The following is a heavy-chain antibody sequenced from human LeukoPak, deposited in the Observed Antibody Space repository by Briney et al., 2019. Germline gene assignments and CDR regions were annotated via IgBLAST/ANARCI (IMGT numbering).Heavy chain of an antibody. V-gene: IGHV3-23*01. CDR3: AKGGFGRPFDY. Sequence: SGGSLRLSCAASGFTFSNYAMSWVRQAPGKGLEWVSVISDSGGSTYYVDSVQGRFTISRDNSKNTLFLQMDSLRAEDTAVYYCAKGGFGRPFDYWGQGTLVTVSS. J-gene: IGHJ4*02. CDR2: ISDSGGST. CDR1: GFTFSNYA. D-gene: IGHD3-10*01.